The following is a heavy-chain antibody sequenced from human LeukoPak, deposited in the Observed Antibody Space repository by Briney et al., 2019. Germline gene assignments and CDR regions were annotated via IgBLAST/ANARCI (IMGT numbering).Heavy chain of an antibody. CDR3: ARDPPVFDDSSGYS. J-gene: IGHJ5*02. CDR2: ISSSSSYI. V-gene: IGHV3-21*01. D-gene: IGHD3-22*01. Sequence: NPGGSLRPSCAASGFTFSSYSMNWVRQAPGKGLVWVSSISSSSSYIYYADSVKGRFTISRDNAKDSLYLQMNSLRAEDTAVYYCARDPPVFDDSSGYSWGQGTLVTVSS. CDR1: GFTFSSYS.